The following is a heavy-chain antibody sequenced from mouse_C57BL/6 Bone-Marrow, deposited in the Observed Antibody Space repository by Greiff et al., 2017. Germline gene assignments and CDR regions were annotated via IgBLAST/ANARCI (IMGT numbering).Heavy chain of an antibody. J-gene: IGHJ1*03. CDR3: ARGGYYGSTYWYFDV. CDR2: INPSNGGT. D-gene: IGHD1-1*01. V-gene: IGHV1-53*01. CDR1: GYTFTSYW. Sequence: QVQLQQPGTELVKPGASVKLSCKASGYTFTSYWMHWVKQRPGQGLEWIGYINPSNGGTNYNEKFKSKATLTVDKSSSTAYMQLSSLTSEDSAVYDCARGGYYGSTYWYFDVWGTGTTVTVSS.